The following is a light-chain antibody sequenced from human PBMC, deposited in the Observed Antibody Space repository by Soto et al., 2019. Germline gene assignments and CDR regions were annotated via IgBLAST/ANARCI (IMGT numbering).Light chain of an antibody. Sequence: EIVMTQSPATLSVSPGERATLSCRASQNVGNNLVWYQQKPGQAPRLLIYGASTRAAGIPDRFSGSGSGTEFTLTISGLQSDDFAVYYCQQYGSSPLITFGPGTKVDIK. J-gene: IGKJ3*01. CDR3: QQYGSSPLIT. CDR2: GAS. CDR1: QNVGNN. V-gene: IGKV3-15*01.